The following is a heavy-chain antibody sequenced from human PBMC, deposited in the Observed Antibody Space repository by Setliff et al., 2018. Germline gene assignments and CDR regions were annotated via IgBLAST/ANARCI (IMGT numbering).Heavy chain of an antibody. Sequence: GGSLRLSCAASGFTFSDYYMSWIRQAPGKGLEWVSYISSSGSTTYYADSVKGRFTISRDNSKNTLYLQMNSLRAEDTAVYYCAKGSTYYGGNFDYWGQGTLVTVSS. V-gene: IGHV3-11*01. CDR1: GFTFSDYY. CDR2: ISSSGSTT. CDR3: AKGSTYYGGNFDY. J-gene: IGHJ4*02. D-gene: IGHD4-17*01.